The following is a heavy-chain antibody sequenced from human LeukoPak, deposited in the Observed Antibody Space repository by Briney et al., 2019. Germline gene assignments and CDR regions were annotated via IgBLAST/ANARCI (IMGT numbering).Heavy chain of an antibody. V-gene: IGHV4-34*01. J-gene: IGHJ4*02. CDR3: ARDHGYSYGYFDY. CDR2: INHSGST. CDR1: GGSFSGYY. Sequence: SETLSLTCAVYGGSFSGYYWSWIRQPPGKGLEWIGEINHSGSTNYNPSLKSRVTMSVDTSKNQFSLKLSSVTAADTAVYYCARDHGYSYGYFDYWGQGTLVTVSS. D-gene: IGHD5-18*01.